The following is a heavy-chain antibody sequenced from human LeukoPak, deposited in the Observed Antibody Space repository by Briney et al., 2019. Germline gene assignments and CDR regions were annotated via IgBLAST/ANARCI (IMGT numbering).Heavy chain of an antibody. J-gene: IGHJ4*02. D-gene: IGHD4-17*01. CDR1: GGSISSYY. V-gene: IGHV4-4*07. CDR2: IYTSGST. Sequence: PSETLSLTCTVSGGSISSYYWSWIRQPAGKGLEWIGRIYTSGSTNYNPSLKSRVTMSVDTSKNQFSLKLSSVTAADTAVYYCARGKDDYGDYCFDYWGQGTLVTVSS. CDR3: ARGKDDYGDYCFDY.